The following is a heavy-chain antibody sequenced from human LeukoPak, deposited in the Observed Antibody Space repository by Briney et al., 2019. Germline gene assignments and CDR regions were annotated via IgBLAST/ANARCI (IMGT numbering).Heavy chain of an antibody. CDR2: IYSGGST. Sequence: GSLRLSCAASGFTVSSNYMSWVRQAPGKGLEWVSVIYSGGSTYYADSVKGRFTISRDDAKNSLYLQMNSLRAEDTAVHYCAREVTMVRGPMDVWGQGTTVTVSS. D-gene: IGHD3-10*01. V-gene: IGHV3-66*01. J-gene: IGHJ6*02. CDR3: AREVTMVRGPMDV. CDR1: GFTVSSNY.